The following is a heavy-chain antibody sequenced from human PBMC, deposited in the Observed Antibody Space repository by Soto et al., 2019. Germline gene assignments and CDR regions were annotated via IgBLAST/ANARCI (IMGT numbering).Heavy chain of an antibody. Sequence: EVQLVESGGDLVQPGGSLRLSCAASGFTFSSHSMNWVRQAPGQGLEWVSYISSSGITIYYADSVKGRFTISRDNAENAPGLQKNSLRAEDTAREVWARDRYGDYDHDCWGQGTLVTVSS. J-gene: IGHJ4*02. CDR1: GFTFSSHS. CDR3: ARDRYGDYDHDC. CDR2: ISSSGITI. D-gene: IGHD5-12*01. V-gene: IGHV3-48*04.